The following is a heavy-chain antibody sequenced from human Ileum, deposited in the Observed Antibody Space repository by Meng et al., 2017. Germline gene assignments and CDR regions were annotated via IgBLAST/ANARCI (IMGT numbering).Heavy chain of an antibody. V-gene: IGHV4-34*02. J-gene: IGHJ4*02. CDR2: ISHSGST. CDR3: ARGGVAARLGT. Sequence: QGQLQPWGAGLLYPSDTLSLTCAANRVAFSGYYWGWIRQPPGKGLEWIGEISHSGSTHYNPSLKSRLTISVDTSNNQFSLKLNSVTAADTAVYYCARGGVAARLGTWGQGALVTVSS. CDR1: RVAFSGYY. D-gene: IGHD6-6*01.